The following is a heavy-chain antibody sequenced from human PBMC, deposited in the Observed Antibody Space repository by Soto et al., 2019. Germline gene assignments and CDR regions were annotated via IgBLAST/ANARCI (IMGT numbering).Heavy chain of an antibody. D-gene: IGHD4-4*01. CDR2: INSDGSST. CDR3: ARDRVPYSNYEYYYYGMDV. Sequence: GGSLRLSCAASGFTFSSYRMHWVRQAPGKGLVWVSRINSDGSSTSYADSVKGRFTISRDNAKNTLYLQMNSLRAEDTAVYYCARDRVPYSNYEYYYYGMDVWGQGTTVTVSS. CDR1: GFTFSSYR. V-gene: IGHV3-74*01. J-gene: IGHJ6*02.